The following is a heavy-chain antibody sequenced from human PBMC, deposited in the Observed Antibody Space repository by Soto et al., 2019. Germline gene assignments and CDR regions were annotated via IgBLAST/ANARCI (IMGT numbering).Heavy chain of an antibody. D-gene: IGHD3-3*01. CDR2: IYCSGST. V-gene: IGHV4-30-4*01. J-gene: IGHJ6*02. CDR1: GGSISSGDYY. CDR3: ARDNILGILYGGMDV. Sequence: SETLSLTCTVSGGSISSGDYYWSWIRQPPGKGLEWIGYIYCSGSTYYNPSLKSRVTISVDTSKNQFSLKLSSVTAADTAVYYCARDNILGILYGGMDVWGQGTTVTVSS.